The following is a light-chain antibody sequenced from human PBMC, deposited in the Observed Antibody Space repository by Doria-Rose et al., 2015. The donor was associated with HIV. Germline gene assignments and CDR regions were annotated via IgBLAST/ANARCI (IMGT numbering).Light chain of an antibody. J-gene: IGLJ2*01. CDR2: FDD. CDR3: GAWDDSLNGPV. CDR1: SSNIGNNA. V-gene: IGLV1-36*01. Sequence: PLLTQPPSVSAAPRQRVTISCSGSSSNIGNNAVNWYQQLPGKAPKLLIYFDDLLPSGVSDRFSGSKSGTSASLAISGLQSEDEADYFCGAWDDSLNGPVFGGGTKLTVL.